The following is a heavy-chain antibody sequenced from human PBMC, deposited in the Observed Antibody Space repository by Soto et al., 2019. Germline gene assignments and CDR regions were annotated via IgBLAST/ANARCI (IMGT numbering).Heavy chain of an antibody. CDR3: ARDHSSGTLAYFFDY. Sequence: GASVKVSCKASGYSFTSYGITWVRQAPGQGLEWMGWISAYNDNTKYADKLQGRVTMTIDTSTSTAYMELRSLRSDDTAVYYCARDHSSGTLAYFFDYSGQGTLVTVSS. D-gene: IGHD3-22*01. CDR1: GYSFTSYG. CDR2: ISAYNDNT. J-gene: IGHJ4*02. V-gene: IGHV1-18*01.